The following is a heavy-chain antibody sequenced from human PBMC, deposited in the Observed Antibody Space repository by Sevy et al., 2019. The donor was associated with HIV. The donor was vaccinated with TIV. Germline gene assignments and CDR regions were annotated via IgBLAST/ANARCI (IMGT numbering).Heavy chain of an antibody. V-gene: IGHV3-7*01. CDR1: GFTFSVYW. D-gene: IGHD5-18*01. CDR3: VRGGGGGYSYRRDY. CDR2: MKEDGSEK. J-gene: IGHJ4*02. Sequence: GGSLRLSCAASGFTFSVYWMSWVRQAPGKGLEWVATMKEDGSEKYYVDSVKGRFTISRDNAKNSLYLQMNSLRAEDTAVYYCVRGGGGGYSYRRDYWGQGTLVTVSS.